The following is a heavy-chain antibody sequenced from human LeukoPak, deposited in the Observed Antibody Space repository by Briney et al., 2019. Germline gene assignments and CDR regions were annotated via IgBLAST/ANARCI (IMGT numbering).Heavy chain of an antibody. J-gene: IGHJ3*02. CDR2: INSDGSST. CDR1: GFTFSRYW. D-gene: IGHD6-19*01. CDR3: AREGASGAFDI. Sequence: PGGSLRLSCAASGFTFSRYWMHWVRQGPGKGLVWVSRINSDGSSTSYADSVKGRFTISRDNAKNTLYLQMNSLRAEDTAVYYCAREGASGAFDIWGQGTMVTVSS. V-gene: IGHV3-74*01.